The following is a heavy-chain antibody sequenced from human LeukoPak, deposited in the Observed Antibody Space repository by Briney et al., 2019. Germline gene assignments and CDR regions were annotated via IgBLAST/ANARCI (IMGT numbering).Heavy chain of an antibody. V-gene: IGHV3-21*01. J-gene: IGHJ4*02. CDR1: GFTFSSYS. Sequence: GGSLRLSCAASGFTFSSYSMNWVRQAPGKGLEWVSSISSSSSYIYYADSVKGRFTISRDNAKNSPYLQMNSLRAEDTAVYYCAKLVLLWFGELLLTPSFDYWGQGTLVTVSS. CDR2: ISSSSSYI. CDR3: AKLVLLWFGELLLTPSFDY. D-gene: IGHD3-10*01.